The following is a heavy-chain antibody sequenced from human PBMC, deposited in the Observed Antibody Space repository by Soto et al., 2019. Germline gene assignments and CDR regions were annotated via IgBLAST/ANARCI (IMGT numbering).Heavy chain of an antibody. CDR1: GGSISSGGYS. V-gene: IGHV4-30-2*01. J-gene: IGHJ5*02. D-gene: IGHD3-22*01. Sequence: KASETLSLTCAVSGGSISSGGYSWSWIRQPPGKGLEWIGYIYHSGSTYYNPSLKSRVTISVDRSKNQFSLKLSSVTAADTAVYYCARRGSSGYYDWFDPWGQGTLVTVSS. CDR2: IYHSGST. CDR3: ARRGSSGYYDWFDP.